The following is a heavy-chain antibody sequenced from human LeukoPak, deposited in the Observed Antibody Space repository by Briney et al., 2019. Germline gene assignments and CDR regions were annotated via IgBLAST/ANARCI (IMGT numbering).Heavy chain of an antibody. CDR3: ARGRSYCSSTSCLNFDY. Sequence: PGGSLRLSCAASGFTVSRNYMSWVRQAPGKGLEWVSVIYSGGTTYYADSVKGRFTISRDNSKNTLYLQMNSLRAEDTAVYYCARGRSYCSSTSCLNFDYWGQGTLVTVSS. V-gene: IGHV3-53*01. D-gene: IGHD2-2*01. J-gene: IGHJ4*02. CDR2: IYSGGTT. CDR1: GFTVSRNY.